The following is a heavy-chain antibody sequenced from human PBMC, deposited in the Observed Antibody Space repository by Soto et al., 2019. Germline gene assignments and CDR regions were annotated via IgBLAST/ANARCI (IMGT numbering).Heavy chain of an antibody. CDR2: ISGDGINT. V-gene: IGHV3-30*03. CDR3: ARGNRSFGFDS. Sequence: QIQLVESGGGVVQPGKSLRLSCAASGFNFGFFGMHWVRQAPGKGLEWVAFISGDGINTQYADSVRGRFTLSRDYSRKTMYLQMDSLRDGDTAIYYCARGNRSFGFDSWGLGTMVTVSS. D-gene: IGHD1-26*01. CDR1: GFNFGFFG. J-gene: IGHJ4*02.